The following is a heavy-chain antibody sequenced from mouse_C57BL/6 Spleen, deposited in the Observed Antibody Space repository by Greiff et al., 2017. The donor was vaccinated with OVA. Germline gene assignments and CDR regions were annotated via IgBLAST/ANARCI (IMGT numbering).Heavy chain of an antibody. CDR1: GYTFTDYN. CDR2: INPNNGGT. V-gene: IGHV1-18*01. Sequence: VQLQQSGPELVKPGASVKIPCKASGYTFTDYNMDWVKQSHGKSLEWIGDINPNNGGTIYNQKFKGKATLTVDKSSSTAYMELRSLTSEDTAVYYCARTPYYYGSSYEGAMEYWGQGTSVTVSS. J-gene: IGHJ4*01. CDR3: ARTPYYYGSSYEGAMEY. D-gene: IGHD1-1*01.